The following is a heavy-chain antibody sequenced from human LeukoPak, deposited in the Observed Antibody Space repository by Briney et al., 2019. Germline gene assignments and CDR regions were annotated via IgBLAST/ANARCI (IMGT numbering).Heavy chain of an antibody. J-gene: IGHJ4*02. CDR3: ARDRRMRVRGYGKTGTTALDY. CDR2: VSGSGGSR. Sequence: RGGSLRLSCAASGFTFSSYDMSWVRQAPGKGLEWVSGVSGSGGSRNYADSVKGRFTISRDNSEKTLYLQMNSLRAEDTAVYFCARDRRMRVRGYGKTGTTALDYWGQGTLVTVSS. V-gene: IGHV3-23*01. D-gene: IGHD1-7*01. CDR1: GFTFSSYD.